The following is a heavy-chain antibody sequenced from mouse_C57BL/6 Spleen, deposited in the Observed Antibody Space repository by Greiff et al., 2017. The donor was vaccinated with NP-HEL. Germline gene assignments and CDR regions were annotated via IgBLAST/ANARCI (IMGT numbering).Heavy chain of an antibody. V-gene: IGHV1-55*01. Sequence: VKLQQPGAELVKPGASVKMSCKASGYTFTSYWITWVKQRPGQGLEWIGDIYPGSGSTNYNEKFKSKATLTVDTSSSTAYMQLSSLTSEDSAVYYCARWVPYYYGSSYDAMDYWGQGTSVTVSS. J-gene: IGHJ4*01. CDR1: GYTFTSYW. CDR3: ARWVPYYYGSSYDAMDY. D-gene: IGHD1-1*01. CDR2: IYPGSGST.